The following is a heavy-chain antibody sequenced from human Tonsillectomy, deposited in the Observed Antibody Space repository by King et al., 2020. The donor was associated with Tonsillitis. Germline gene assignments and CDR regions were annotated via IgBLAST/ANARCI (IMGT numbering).Heavy chain of an antibody. Sequence: VQLVESGGGLVKPGGSLRLSCAASGFTFSSYSMNWVRQAPGKGLEWVSSISSSSSYIYYADSVKGRFTISRDNAKNSLYLQMNSLRAEDTAVYYCARAMRAVVTGDFDYWGQGTLVTVSS. CDR3: ARAMRAVVTGDFDY. CDR2: ISSSSSYI. J-gene: IGHJ4*02. D-gene: IGHD4-23*01. V-gene: IGHV3-21*01. CDR1: GFTFSSYS.